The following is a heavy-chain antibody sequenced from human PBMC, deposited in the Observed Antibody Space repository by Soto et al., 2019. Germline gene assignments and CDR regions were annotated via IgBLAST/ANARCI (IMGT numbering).Heavy chain of an antibody. V-gene: IGHV4-4*07. Sequence: SETLSLTCTVSGGSISSYYWSWIRQPAGKGLEWIGRIYTSGSTNYNPSLKSRVTMSVDTSKNQFSLKLSSVTAADTAVYYCARDQEAVAGFGYGTYYYYGMDVWGQGTTVTVSS. D-gene: IGHD6-19*01. CDR2: IYTSGST. J-gene: IGHJ6*02. CDR3: ARDQEAVAGFGYGTYYYYGMDV. CDR1: GGSISSYY.